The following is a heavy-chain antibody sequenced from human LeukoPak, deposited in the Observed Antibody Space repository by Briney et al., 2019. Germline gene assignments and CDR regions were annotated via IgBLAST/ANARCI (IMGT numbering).Heavy chain of an antibody. J-gene: IGHJ4*02. CDR3: ARVWNDVHTGVLFDY. CDR2: ISSSSSYI. CDR1: GFTFSSYS. V-gene: IGHV3-21*01. D-gene: IGHD1-1*01. Sequence: GGSLRLSCAASGFTFSSYSMNWVRQAPGKGLEWVSSISSSSSYIYYADSVKGRFTISRDNAKNSLYLQMSSLRAEDTAVYYCARVWNDVHTGVLFDYWGQGTLVTVSS.